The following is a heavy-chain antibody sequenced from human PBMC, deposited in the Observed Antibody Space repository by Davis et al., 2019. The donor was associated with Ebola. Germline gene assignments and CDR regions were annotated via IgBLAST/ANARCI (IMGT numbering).Heavy chain of an antibody. J-gene: IGHJ5*02. V-gene: IGHV3-21*01. Sequence: PGGSLRLSCAASGFTFSSYSMNWVRQAPGKGLEWVSSISSSSYIYYADSVKGRFTISRDNAKNSLYLQMNSLRAEDTAVYYCARGYYGGWFDPWGQGTLVTVSS. D-gene: IGHD1-26*01. CDR2: ISSSSYI. CDR3: ARGYYGGWFDP. CDR1: GFTFSSYS.